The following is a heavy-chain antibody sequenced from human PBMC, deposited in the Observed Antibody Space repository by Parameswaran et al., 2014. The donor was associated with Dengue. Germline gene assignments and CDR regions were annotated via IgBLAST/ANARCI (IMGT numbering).Heavy chain of an antibody. CDR3: ARVDGQYYYDSSGYYRRAGNFDY. D-gene: IGHD3-22*01. CDR2: ISYDGSNK. V-gene: IGHV3-33*05. J-gene: IGHJ4*02. Sequence: WIRQPPGKGLEWVAVISYDGSNKYYADSVKGRFTISRDNAKNSLYLQMNSLRDEDTAVYYCARVDGQYYYDSSGYYRRAGNFDYWGQGTLVTVSS.